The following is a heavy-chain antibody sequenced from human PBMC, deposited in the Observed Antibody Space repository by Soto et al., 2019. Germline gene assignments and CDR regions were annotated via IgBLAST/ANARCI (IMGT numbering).Heavy chain of an antibody. CDR1: GFTFSLFA. CDR2: ISGSAGTT. CDR3: AKTPYDFWSSGQYLFDH. J-gene: IGHJ4*02. Sequence: GGSLRLSCAASGFTFSLFAMSWVRQAPGKGLEWVSGISGSAGTTYYTDSLKGRFTISRDNSKKTLYLQMNSLRAEDTAVYYCAKTPYDFWSSGQYLFDHWGQGTLVTVS. D-gene: IGHD3-3*01. V-gene: IGHV3-23*01.